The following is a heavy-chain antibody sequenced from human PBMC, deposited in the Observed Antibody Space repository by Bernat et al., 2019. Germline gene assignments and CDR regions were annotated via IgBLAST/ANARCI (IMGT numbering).Heavy chain of an antibody. CDR1: GFTFRSYG. CDR2: ISYDGSNK. Sequence: QVQLVESGGGVVQPGRSLRLPCAASGFTFRSYGMHWVRQAQGKGLEWVAVISYDGSNKYYADSVQGRFTISRDNSKNTLYLQMNSLRAEDTAVYYCAKDHGGKTGAFDYWGQGTLVTVSS. V-gene: IGHV3-30*18. CDR3: AKDHGGKTGAFDY. J-gene: IGHJ4*02. D-gene: IGHD1-1*01.